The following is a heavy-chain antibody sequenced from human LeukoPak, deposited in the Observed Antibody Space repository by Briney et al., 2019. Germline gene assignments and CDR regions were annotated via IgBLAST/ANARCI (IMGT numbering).Heavy chain of an antibody. CDR2: INWNGGST. CDR1: GFTFDDYG. J-gene: IGHJ6*03. D-gene: IGHD1-7*01. V-gene: IGHV3-20*04. CDR3: ARVNWNYEYYYYYYMDV. Sequence: GGSLRLSCAASGFTFDDYGMSWVRQAPGKGLEWVSGINWNGGSTGYADSVKGRFTISRDNAKNSLYLQMNSLRAEDTALYYCARVNWNYEYYYYYYMDVWGKGTTVTVSS.